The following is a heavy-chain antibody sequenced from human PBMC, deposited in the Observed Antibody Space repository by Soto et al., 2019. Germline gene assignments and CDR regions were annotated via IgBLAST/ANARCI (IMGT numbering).Heavy chain of an antibody. J-gene: IGHJ4*02. D-gene: IGHD3-3*01. CDR1: GFTFSNYW. CDR2: IKHDGSEK. Sequence: GGSLRLSCAASGFTFSNYWMSWVRQAPGKGLEWVANIKHDGSEKYYVDSVKGRFSISRDNAKNSLYLQMNGLRAEDSAVYYCARARDFWSTYFDSWGQGTLVTVSS. V-gene: IGHV3-7*03. CDR3: ARARDFWSTYFDS.